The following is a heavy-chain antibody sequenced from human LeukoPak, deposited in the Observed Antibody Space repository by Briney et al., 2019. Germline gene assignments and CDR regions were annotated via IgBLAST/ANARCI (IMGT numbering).Heavy chain of an antibody. CDR3: AREIPQQLVAMDV. Sequence: GGSLRLSCAASGFTFSSYSMNWVRQAPGKGLEWVSSISSSSNYIYYADSMKGRFTISRDNAKNSLYLQMNSLRAEDTAVYYCAREIPQQLVAMDVWGQGTTVTVSS. CDR2: ISSSSNYI. D-gene: IGHD6-13*01. V-gene: IGHV3-21*04. J-gene: IGHJ6*02. CDR1: GFTFSSYS.